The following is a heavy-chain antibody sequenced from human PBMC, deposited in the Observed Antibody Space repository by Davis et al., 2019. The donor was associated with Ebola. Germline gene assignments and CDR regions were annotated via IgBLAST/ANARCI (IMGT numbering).Heavy chain of an antibody. CDR2: FIPIYGSP. CDR3: ASAPYGTTIIRDYYYYGMNV. V-gene: IGHV1-69*13. Sequence: SVKVSCKASGYTFTGYYVHWVRRAPGQGLEWMGGFIPIYGSPSYAQRLQGRVTITADELTSTAFMELSSLTSEDTAVYYCASAPYGTTIIRDYYYYGMNVWGQGTTVTVSS. J-gene: IGHJ6*02. CDR1: GYTFTGYY. D-gene: IGHD1/OR15-1a*01.